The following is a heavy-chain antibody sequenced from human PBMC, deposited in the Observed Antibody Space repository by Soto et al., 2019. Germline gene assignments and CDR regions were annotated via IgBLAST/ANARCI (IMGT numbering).Heavy chain of an antibody. J-gene: IGHJ3*02. Sequence: GGSLRLSCAASGFTFSSYDMHWVRQATGKGLEWVSAIGTAGDTYYPGSVKGRFTISRENAKNSLYLQMNSLRAGDTAVYYCARVGLSGNLDAFDIWGQGTMVTVSS. CDR1: GFTFSSYD. CDR3: ARVGLSGNLDAFDI. V-gene: IGHV3-13*01. CDR2: IGTAGDT. D-gene: IGHD3-10*01.